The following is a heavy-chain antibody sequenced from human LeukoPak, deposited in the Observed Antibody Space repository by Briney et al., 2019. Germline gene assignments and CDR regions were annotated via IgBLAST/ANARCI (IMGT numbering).Heavy chain of an antibody. CDR2: IDDSGST. Sequence: PSETLSLTCSVSGASISGSDYSWAWIRQPPGKGLEWIGTIDDSGSTYYNPSLKSRLTMSVDTSKNQFSLNPNSVNAADTALYYCARNVVSLNSNGFYYFDYWGQGSLLIVSS. D-gene: IGHD6-19*01. J-gene: IGHJ4*02. CDR1: GASISGSDYS. V-gene: IGHV4-39*01. CDR3: ARNVVSLNSNGFYYFDY.